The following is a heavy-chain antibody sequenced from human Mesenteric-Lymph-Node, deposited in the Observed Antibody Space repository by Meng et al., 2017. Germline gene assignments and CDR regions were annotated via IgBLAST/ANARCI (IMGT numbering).Heavy chain of an antibody. D-gene: IGHD3-10*01. CDR2: IKSDGSTI. Sequence: EGQLGYVGGDLVQPGGSLILSCAGSGFTFSSYWMHWVRQAPGKGLEWVSRIKSDGSTINYADSVMGRFTISRDNAKNTMYLQMNSLRVEDTALYYCTRAGSYRHDYWGQGTLVTVSS. CDR3: TRAGSYRHDY. J-gene: IGHJ4*02. CDR1: GFTFSSYW. V-gene: IGHV3-74*01.